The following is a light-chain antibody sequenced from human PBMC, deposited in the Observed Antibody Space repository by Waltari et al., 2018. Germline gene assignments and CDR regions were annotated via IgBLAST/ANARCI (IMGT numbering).Light chain of an antibody. CDR1: QTVNNF. CDR3: QQYNVWPRT. CDR2: GVS. J-gene: IGKJ1*01. V-gene: IGKV3-15*01. Sequence: EIVLTQSPATLSLSPGESATLSCRASQTVNNFLAWYQQRPGQAPRLLIYGVSTRATDVPAKFSGSRSGTEVTLTINTLQSEDAATYYCQQYNVWPRTFGQGTKVEI.